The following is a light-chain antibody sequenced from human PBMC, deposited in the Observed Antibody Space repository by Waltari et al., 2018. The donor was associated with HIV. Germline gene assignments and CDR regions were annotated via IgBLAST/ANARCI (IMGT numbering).Light chain of an antibody. Sequence: DIVMTQTPLSSPVTLGQPASISCRSSQSLVHSDGNTYLSWLQQRPCQPPRVLIYKTSNRFSGVPYRFCCSWSGTDFTLKISRVESVDVWVYYFVQTTHFPYTFGHGTKLEMK. CDR2: KTS. J-gene: IGKJ2*01. CDR3: VQTTHFPYT. V-gene: IGKV2-24*01. CDR1: QSLVHSDGNTY.